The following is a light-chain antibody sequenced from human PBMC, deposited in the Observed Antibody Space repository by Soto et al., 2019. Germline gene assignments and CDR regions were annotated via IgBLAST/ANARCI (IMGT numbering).Light chain of an antibody. CDR2: NVI. Sequence: QSVLAQPRSVSGSPGQSVNISCTGTSSDVGGYNFVSWYQHHPGKAPKLIIYNVIQRPSGVPDRFSASKSDNTASLTISGLQAEDEADYYCCSYAGSYTYVFGTGTKVT. V-gene: IGLV2-11*01. CDR3: CSYAGSYTYV. CDR1: SSDVGGYNF. J-gene: IGLJ1*01.